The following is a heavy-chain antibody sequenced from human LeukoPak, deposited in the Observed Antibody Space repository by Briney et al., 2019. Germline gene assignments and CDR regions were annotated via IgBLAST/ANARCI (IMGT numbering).Heavy chain of an antibody. CDR1: GGSISSGGYY. Sequence: SETLSLTCTVSGGSISSGGYYWSWIRQHPGKGLEWIGYIYYSGSTYYNPSLKSRVTISVDTSKNQFSLKLSSVTAADTAVYYCARGDLRGIAASNYYYYGMDVWGQGTTVTVSS. CDR2: IYYSGST. D-gene: IGHD6-13*01. CDR3: ARGDLRGIAASNYYYYGMDV. J-gene: IGHJ6*02. V-gene: IGHV4-31*03.